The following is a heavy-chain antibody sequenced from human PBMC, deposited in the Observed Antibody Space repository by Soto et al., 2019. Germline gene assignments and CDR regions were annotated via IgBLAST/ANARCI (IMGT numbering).Heavy chain of an antibody. J-gene: IGHJ4*02. CDR3: AREGRGKKAGYNGLVSLGY. D-gene: IGHD2-2*02. V-gene: IGHV1-69*06. Sequence: SVKVSCKVSGSRFSNYVISWVRQAPGHGLEWLGRIIPIFNSTKYAQNFQGRVTITADKSTSTASLELSSLRSDDTAVYYCAREGRGKKAGYNGLVSLGYWGQGTLVTVSS. CDR2: IIPIFNST. CDR1: GSRFSNYV.